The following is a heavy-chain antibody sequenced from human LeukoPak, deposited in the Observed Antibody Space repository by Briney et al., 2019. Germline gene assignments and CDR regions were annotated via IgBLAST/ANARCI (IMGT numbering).Heavy chain of an antibody. V-gene: IGHV1-69*01. CDR3: ARGEHDFWSGYYPFYYYMDV. CDR1: GGTFSSYA. CDR2: IIPIFGTA. Sequence: GASVKVSCKASGGTFSSYAISWVRQAPGQGLEWMGGIIPIFGTANYAQKFQGRVTITADESTSTAYMELSSLRSEDTAVYYCARGEHDFWSGYYPFYYYMDVWGKGTTVTVSS. D-gene: IGHD3-3*01. J-gene: IGHJ6*03.